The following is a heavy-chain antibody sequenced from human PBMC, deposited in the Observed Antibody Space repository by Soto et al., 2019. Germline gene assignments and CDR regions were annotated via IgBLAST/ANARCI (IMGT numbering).Heavy chain of an antibody. CDR3: AKTFMPTISTAYDV. J-gene: IGHJ6*02. CDR2: TSGSGGTT. Sequence: GGSLRLSFEASGFSFSDHGMSWVRQGPGKGLEWVSVTSGSGGTTYYVDSVKGRFTISRDNSKNTLYLQMNSLRVEDTAVYYCAKTFMPTISTAYDVWGRGTTVTVSS. D-gene: IGHD3-9*01. CDR1: GFSFSDHG. V-gene: IGHV3-23*01.